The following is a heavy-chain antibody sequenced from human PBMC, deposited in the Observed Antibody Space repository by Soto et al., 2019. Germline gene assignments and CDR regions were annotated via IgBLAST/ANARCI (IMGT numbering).Heavy chain of an antibody. D-gene: IGHD2-2*01. CDR1: GGSISSSNW. Sequence: SETLSLTCAVSGGSISSSNWWSWVRQPPGKGLEWIGEIYHSGSTNYNPSLKSRVTISVDKSKNQFPLKLSSVTAADTAVYYCARSQDIVLVPAVGMDVWGQGTTVTVSS. CDR3: ARSQDIVLVPAVGMDV. CDR2: IYHSGST. J-gene: IGHJ6*02. V-gene: IGHV4-4*02.